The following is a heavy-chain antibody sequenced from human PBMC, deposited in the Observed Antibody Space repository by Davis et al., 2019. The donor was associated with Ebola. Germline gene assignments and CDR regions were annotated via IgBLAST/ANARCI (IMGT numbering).Heavy chain of an antibody. CDR1: GFTFSGSA. Sequence: GESLKISCAASGFTFSGSAMHCVRQASGKGLEWVGRIRSKANSYATAYAASVKGRFTISRDDSKNTAYLQMNSLRTEDTDVYYCTTTTVTTNDYWGQGTLVTVSS. D-gene: IGHD4-17*01. CDR3: TTTTVTTNDY. V-gene: IGHV3-73*01. J-gene: IGHJ4*02. CDR2: IRSKANSYAT.